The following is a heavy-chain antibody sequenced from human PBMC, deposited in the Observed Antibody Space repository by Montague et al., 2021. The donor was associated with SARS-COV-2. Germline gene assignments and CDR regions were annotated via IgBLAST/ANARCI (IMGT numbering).Heavy chain of an antibody. J-gene: IGHJ4*02. CDR2: ISYDGSNK. Sequence: SLSLSCAASGFTFSSYAMDWVRQPPGKGLEWVAVISYDGSNKYYADSVKGRFTISRANSKNTLYLQMNSLRAEDTAVYYCAREGLRFMDFDYWGQGTLVTVSS. CDR1: GFTFSSYA. V-gene: IGHV3-30*04. D-gene: IGHD3-3*01. CDR3: AREGLRFMDFDY.